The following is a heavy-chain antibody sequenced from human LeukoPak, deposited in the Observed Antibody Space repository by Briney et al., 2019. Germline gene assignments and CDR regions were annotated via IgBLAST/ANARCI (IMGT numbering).Heavy chain of an antibody. CDR2: IGSNGSSI. V-gene: IGHV3-48*03. J-gene: IGHJ4*02. Sequence: PGGSLRLSCAASGFTFSSYEMNWVRQAPGKGLEWVSYIGSNGSSIYYADSVKGRFTISRDNAKNSLYLQMNSLGAEDTAVYYCARGSFGFLGWFGELWVWGQGTLVTVSS. CDR3: ARGSFGFLGWFGELWV. D-gene: IGHD3-10*01. CDR1: GFTFSSYE.